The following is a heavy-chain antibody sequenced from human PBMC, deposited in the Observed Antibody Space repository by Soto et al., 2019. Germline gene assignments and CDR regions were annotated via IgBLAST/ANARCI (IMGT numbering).Heavy chain of an antibody. Sequence: PGGSLRLSCAASGFTFSSYAMSWVRQAPGKGLEWVSAISNSGGRTYYADSVKGRFTVSRDNSKNTLYLQMNSLRAEDTAVFYCAKENANQQGFIEIDYWGQGTLVTVSS. D-gene: IGHD2-2*01. CDR3: AKENANQQGFIEIDY. CDR2: ISNSGGRT. CDR1: GFTFSSYA. V-gene: IGHV3-23*01. J-gene: IGHJ4*02.